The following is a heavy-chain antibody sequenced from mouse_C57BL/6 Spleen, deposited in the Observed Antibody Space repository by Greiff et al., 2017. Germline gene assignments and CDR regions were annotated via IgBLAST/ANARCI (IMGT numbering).Heavy chain of an antibody. J-gene: IGHJ2*01. D-gene: IGHD1-1*01. V-gene: IGHV3-6*01. Sequence: EVQLQESGPGLVKPSQSLSLTCSVTGYSITSGYYWNWIRQFPGNKLEWMGYISYDGSNNYNLSLKNRISITRDTAKNQFFLKLNSVTTEDTATYYCAREGITTVVAGGYYFDYWGQGTTLTVSS. CDR1: GYSITSGYY. CDR2: ISYDGSN. CDR3: AREGITTVVAGGYYFDY.